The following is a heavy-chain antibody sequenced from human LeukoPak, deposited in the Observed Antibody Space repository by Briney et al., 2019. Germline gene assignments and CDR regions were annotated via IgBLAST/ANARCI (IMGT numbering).Heavy chain of an antibody. J-gene: IGHJ3*02. CDR2: IWYDGSNK. D-gene: IGHD2-21*01. CDR1: GFTFSSYG. Sequence: GGSLRLSCAAPGFTFSSYGMHWVRQAPGKGLEWVAVIWYDGSNKYYADSVKGQFTISRDNSKNTLYLQMNSLRAEDTAVYYCARNVIPNRQLDAFDIWGQGTMVTVSS. V-gene: IGHV3-33*01. CDR3: ARNVIPNRQLDAFDI.